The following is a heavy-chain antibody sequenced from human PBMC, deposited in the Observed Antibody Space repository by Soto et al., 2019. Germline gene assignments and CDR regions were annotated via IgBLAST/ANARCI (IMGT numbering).Heavy chain of an antibody. Sequence: SETLSLTCAVYGGSFSGYYWSWIRQPPGKGLEWIGEINHSGSTNYNPSLKSRVTISVDTSKNQFSLKLNSVTAADTAAYYCAGSRTRGIIIDYWGQGTLVTVSS. V-gene: IGHV4-34*01. CDR3: AGSRTRGIIIDY. D-gene: IGHD3-10*01. J-gene: IGHJ4*02. CDR1: GGSFSGYY. CDR2: INHSGST.